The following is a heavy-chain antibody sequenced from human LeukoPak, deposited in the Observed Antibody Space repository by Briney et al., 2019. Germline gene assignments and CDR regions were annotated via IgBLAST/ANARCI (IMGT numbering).Heavy chain of an antibody. CDR3: ARDQATVVTPSSALDY. Sequence: GGSLRLSCAASGFTFSSYAMSWVRQAPGKGLEWVSSISSSSSYIYYADSVKGRFTISRDNPKNSLYLQMNSLRAEDTAVYYCARDQATVVTPSSALDYWGQGTLVTVSS. V-gene: IGHV3-21*01. CDR2: ISSSSSYI. D-gene: IGHD4-23*01. CDR1: GFTFSSYA. J-gene: IGHJ4*02.